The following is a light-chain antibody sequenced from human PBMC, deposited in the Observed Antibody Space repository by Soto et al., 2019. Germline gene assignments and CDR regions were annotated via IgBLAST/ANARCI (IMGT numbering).Light chain of an antibody. CDR1: SGHSSYI. V-gene: IGLV4-60*02. CDR2: LEGSGSY. CDR3: EPGDSNTHTV. J-gene: IGLJ3*02. Sequence: QLVLTQSSSASASLGSSVKLTCTLSSGHSSYIIAWHQQQPGKAPRYLMKLEGSGSYNKGSGVPDRFSGSSSGADRYLTITNLHFGDEAEYYGEPGDSNTHTVFGEGTKLTVL.